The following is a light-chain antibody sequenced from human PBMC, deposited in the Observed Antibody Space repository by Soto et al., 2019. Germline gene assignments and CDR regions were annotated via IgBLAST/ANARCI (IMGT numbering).Light chain of an antibody. Sequence: EIVLTQSPATLSLSPGERATLSCRASQSVSNYLAWYQQTPGQAPRLLIYDASNRATGIPARFSGSGSGTEFTLTISSLEPEDFAVYYCQQRSNWLFTFGPGTKVDIK. CDR3: QQRSNWLFT. J-gene: IGKJ3*01. CDR2: DAS. V-gene: IGKV3-11*01. CDR1: QSVSNY.